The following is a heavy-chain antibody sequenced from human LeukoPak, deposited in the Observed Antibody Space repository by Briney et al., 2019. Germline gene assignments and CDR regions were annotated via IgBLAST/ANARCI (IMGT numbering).Heavy chain of an antibody. Sequence: LRVSCAASGFTFRNYTMSWVRKAPGKGLEWVAVIAYDGSRAFYADSVKGRFTISRDNSKNTMSVQMDDLRAEDTAVYYCTRYNNDHFDYWGQGTLVTVSS. V-gene: IGHV3-33*08. J-gene: IGHJ4*02. CDR3: TRYNNDHFDY. CDR2: IAYDGSRA. D-gene: IGHD1-14*01. CDR1: GFTFRNYT.